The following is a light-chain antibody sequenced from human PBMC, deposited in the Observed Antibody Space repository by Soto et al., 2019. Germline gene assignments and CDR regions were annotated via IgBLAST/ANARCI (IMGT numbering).Light chain of an antibody. J-gene: IGKJ2*01. V-gene: IGKV3-15*01. CDR1: QSVSSN. CDR2: GAS. CDR3: QQYNNWPYT. Sequence: EIVMTQSPATLSVSPGERATLSCRASQSVSSNLACYQQKPGQAPRLLIYGASTRATGIPARFSGSWSGTEFTHTISSLQSEDFAGYYCQQYNNWPYTFGQGTKLEIK.